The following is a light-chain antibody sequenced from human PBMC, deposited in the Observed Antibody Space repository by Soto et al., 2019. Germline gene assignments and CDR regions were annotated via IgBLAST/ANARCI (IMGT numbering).Light chain of an antibody. J-gene: IGLJ1*01. V-gene: IGLV2-14*01. CDR3: SSYTSSSTL. CDR1: SSDVGGYNY. Sequence: QSALTQPASVSGSPGRSITISCTGTSSDVGGYNYVSWYQQHPGKAPKLMIYAVTDRPSGVSSRFSGSKSGNTASLTISGLQADDEADYYSSSYTSSSTLFGTGTKVTVL. CDR2: AVT.